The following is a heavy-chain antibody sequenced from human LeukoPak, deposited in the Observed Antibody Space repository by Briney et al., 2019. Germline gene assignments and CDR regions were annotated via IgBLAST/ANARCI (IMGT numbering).Heavy chain of an antibody. Sequence: ASVKVSCKASGYTFTNYDINWVRQATGQGLEWMGWMNPNSGNTGYAQKFQGRVTITRNTSISTAYMELSSLRGEDTAVYYCAKDSLRERIVGSTTRGVNDYWGQGTLVTVSS. CDR2: MNPNSGNT. CDR1: GYTFTNYD. V-gene: IGHV1-8*03. CDR3: AKDSLRERIVGSTTRGVNDY. D-gene: IGHD1-26*01. J-gene: IGHJ4*02.